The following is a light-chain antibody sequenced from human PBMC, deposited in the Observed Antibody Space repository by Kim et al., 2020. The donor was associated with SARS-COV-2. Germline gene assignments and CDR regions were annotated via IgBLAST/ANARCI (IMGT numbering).Light chain of an antibody. CDR3: QQRSNWPPT. CDR2: DAS. J-gene: IGKJ4*01. Sequence: EIVVTQSPATLSLSPGERATLSCRASQSVNSYLAWYQQKPGRAPRLLIYDASNRATGIPARFSGSGSGTDFTLTISSLEPEDFAVYYCQQRSNWPPTFGGGTKVDIK. CDR1: QSVNSY. V-gene: IGKV3-11*01.